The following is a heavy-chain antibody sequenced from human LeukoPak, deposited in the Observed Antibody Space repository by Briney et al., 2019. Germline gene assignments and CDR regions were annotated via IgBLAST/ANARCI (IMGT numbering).Heavy chain of an antibody. Sequence: GGSLRLSCAGTGFTFSSYWMNWARQAPGKGLEWVASINHNGNVNYYVDSVKGRFTISRDNAKNSLYLQMSNLRAEDTAVYFCARGGGLDVWGQGATVTVSS. CDR3: ARGGGLDV. CDR1: GFTFSSYW. D-gene: IGHD3-16*01. CDR2: INHNGNVN. J-gene: IGHJ6*02. V-gene: IGHV3-7*03.